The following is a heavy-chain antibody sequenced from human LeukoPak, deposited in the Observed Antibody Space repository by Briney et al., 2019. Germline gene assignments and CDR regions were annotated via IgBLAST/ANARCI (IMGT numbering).Heavy chain of an antibody. V-gene: IGHV1-46*01. CDR3: AREGSITMVRGVIMN. Sequence: GASVKVSCKASGYTFTSYYMHWVRQAPGQGLEWMGIISPSGGSTSYAQKLQGRVTMTTDTSTSTAYMELRSLRSDDTAVYYCAREGSITMVRGVIMNWGQGTLVTVSS. J-gene: IGHJ4*02. CDR1: GYTFTSYY. CDR2: ISPSGGST. D-gene: IGHD3-10*01.